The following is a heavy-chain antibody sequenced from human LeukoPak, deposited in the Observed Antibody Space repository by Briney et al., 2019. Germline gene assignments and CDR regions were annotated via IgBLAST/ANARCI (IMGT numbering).Heavy chain of an antibody. CDR3: ARESPSNYYDSSGTGGWFDP. Sequence: SVKVSCKASGGTFSNYAISWVRQAPGQGLEWMGGIIPIFGTANYAQKFRGRVTITADKSTRTAYMELSSLRSEDTAVYYCARESPSNYYDSSGTGGWFDPWGQGTLVTVSS. D-gene: IGHD3-22*01. CDR2: IIPIFGTA. J-gene: IGHJ5*02. V-gene: IGHV1-69*06. CDR1: GGTFSNYA.